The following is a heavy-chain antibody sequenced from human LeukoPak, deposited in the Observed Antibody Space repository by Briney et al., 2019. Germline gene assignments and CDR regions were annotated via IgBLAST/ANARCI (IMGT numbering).Heavy chain of an antibody. CDR3: AEARIEPWGDAFDI. CDR2: MNPNSGNT. Sequence: ASVKVSCKASGYTFTSYDVNWVRQATGQGLEWMGWMNPNSGNTGYAQKFQGRVTMTRNTSISTAYMELSSLRSEDTAVYYCAEARIEPWGDAFDIWGQGTVVTVSS. J-gene: IGHJ3*02. D-gene: IGHD5-18*01. CDR1: GYTFTSYD. V-gene: IGHV1-8*01.